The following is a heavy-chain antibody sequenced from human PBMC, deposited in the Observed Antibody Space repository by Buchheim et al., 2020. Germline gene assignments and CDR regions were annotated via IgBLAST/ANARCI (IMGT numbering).Heavy chain of an antibody. Sequence: QVQLQQWGAGLLKPSETLSLTCAVYGGSFSGYYWSWIRQPPGKGLEWIGEINHSGSTNYNPSLKSRVTISVDTSKNQFSLKLSSVTAADTAVYYCARGGGQNDYDFWRGYYGGHGMDVWGQGTT. D-gene: IGHD3-3*01. CDR1: GGSFSGYY. V-gene: IGHV4-34*01. CDR2: INHSGST. J-gene: IGHJ6*02. CDR3: ARGGGQNDYDFWRGYYGGHGMDV.